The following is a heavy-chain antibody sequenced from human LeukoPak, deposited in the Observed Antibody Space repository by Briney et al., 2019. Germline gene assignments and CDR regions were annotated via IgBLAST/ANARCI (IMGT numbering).Heavy chain of an antibody. Sequence: SQTLSLTCTVSGGSISSGGYYWSWIRQHPGKGLEWIGYIYYSGSTYYNPSLKSRVTISVDTSKNQFSLKLNSVTAADTAVYYCARDRNPYGGNSYRFDPWGQGTLVTVSS. D-gene: IGHD4-23*01. V-gene: IGHV4-31*03. J-gene: IGHJ5*02. CDR2: IYYSGST. CDR3: ARDRNPYGGNSYRFDP. CDR1: GGSISSGGYY.